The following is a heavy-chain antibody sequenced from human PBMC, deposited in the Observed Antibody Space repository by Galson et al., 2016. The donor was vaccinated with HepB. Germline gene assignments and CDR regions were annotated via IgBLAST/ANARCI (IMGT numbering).Heavy chain of an antibody. CDR3: ARVNVKILTVYHVAYAYYGMDV. D-gene: IGHD3-9*01. J-gene: IGHJ6*02. V-gene: IGHV4-34*01. CDR2: IHNSGRT. Sequence: SETLSLTCAVYGGSVSYYYCNWIRQPPGKGLEWNGEIHNSGRTNYNPSLKSRVTMSVDTSNNQFSLKLSSVTAADTAIYYCARVNVKILTVYHVAYAYYGMDVWGQGTTVTVSS. CDR1: GGSVSYYY.